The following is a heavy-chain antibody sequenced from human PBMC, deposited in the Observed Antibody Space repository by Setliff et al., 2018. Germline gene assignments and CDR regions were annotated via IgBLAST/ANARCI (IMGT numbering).Heavy chain of an antibody. CDR3: ATRTFAVNPHSGLGLDYFYGMDA. D-gene: IGHD2-8*02. Sequence: PSETLSLTCAVSANTLSTSYYWGWVRQPPGKGLEWIGDIYKGGSTYYNPSLRSRVSMSLDTSKRQVSLNLNSVTAADTGVYYCATRTFAVNPHSGLGLDYFYGMDAWGRGTTVTVSS. V-gene: IGHV4-38-2*01. CDR1: ANTLSTSYY. CDR2: IYKGGST. J-gene: IGHJ6*02.